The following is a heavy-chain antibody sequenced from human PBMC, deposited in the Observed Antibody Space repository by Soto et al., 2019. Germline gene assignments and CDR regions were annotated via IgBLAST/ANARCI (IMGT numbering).Heavy chain of an antibody. CDR3: ASRYYDILTGYGYYYMDV. CDR1: SGSISSSNW. Sequence: QVQLQESGPGLVKPSGTLSLTCAVSSGSISSSNWWSWVRQPPGKGLEWIGEIYHSGSTNYNPSLKSRVTISVDKSKNQFSLKLSSVTAADTAVYYCASRYYDILTGYGYYYMDVWGKGTTVTVSS. D-gene: IGHD3-9*01. CDR2: IYHSGST. V-gene: IGHV4-4*02. J-gene: IGHJ6*03.